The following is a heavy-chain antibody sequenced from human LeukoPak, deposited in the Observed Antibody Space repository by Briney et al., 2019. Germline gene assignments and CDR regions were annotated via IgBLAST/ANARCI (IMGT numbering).Heavy chain of an antibody. CDR2: INPSGSST. Sequence: ASVKVSCEASGYSLTSHYMHWVRQAPGQGLEWMGLINPSGSSTRYAQKLQGRVTMTRDMSTSTDYMELRSLRSEDTAVYYCARGGGGRLRYFDWLPRYFDLWGRGTLVTVSS. CDR1: GYSLTSHY. J-gene: IGHJ2*01. CDR3: ARGGGGRLRYFDWLPRYFDL. D-gene: IGHD3-9*01. V-gene: IGHV1-46*04.